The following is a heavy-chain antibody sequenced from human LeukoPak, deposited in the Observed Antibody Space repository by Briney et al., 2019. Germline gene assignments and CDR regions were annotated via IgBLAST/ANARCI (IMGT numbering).Heavy chain of an antibody. Sequence: GGSLRLSCAASGFTFSSYGMSWVRQAPGKGLEWVSAISDSGGSTYYADSVKGRFTISRDNYKNTLYLQMNSLRAEDTAVYYCAKETYYYDSSGYYNWFDPWGQGTLVTVSS. CDR1: GFTFSSYG. CDR2: ISDSGGST. V-gene: IGHV3-23*01. J-gene: IGHJ5*02. CDR3: AKETYYYDSSGYYNWFDP. D-gene: IGHD3-22*01.